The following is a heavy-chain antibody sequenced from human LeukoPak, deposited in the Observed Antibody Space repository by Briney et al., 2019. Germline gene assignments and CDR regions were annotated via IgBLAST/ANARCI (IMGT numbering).Heavy chain of an antibody. CDR2: INPSGGGT. J-gene: IGHJ3*02. D-gene: IGHD5-24*01. V-gene: IGHV1-46*01. CDR3: ARALEMATKWLSYAFDI. CDR1: GYTFTSYY. Sequence: ASVKVSCKASGYTFTSYYMHWVRPAPGQGLEWMGIINPSGGGTSYSQKFQGRVTMTRDTSTSTVYVELSSLRSEDTAVYYCARALEMATKWLSYAFDIWGQGTMVTVSS.